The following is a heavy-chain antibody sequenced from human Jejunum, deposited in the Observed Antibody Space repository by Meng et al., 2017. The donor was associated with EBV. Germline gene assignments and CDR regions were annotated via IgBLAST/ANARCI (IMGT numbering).Heavy chain of an antibody. J-gene: IGHJ4*02. V-gene: IGHV3-74*01. Sequence: ELQLVGSGGGLVQPGESLRLSCAASGFILSTCWMHWVRQAPGKGLVWVSRISSDGRSITYADSVKGRFTISRDNAKNTLYLQMNSLRVEDTAVYYCATGQGDSRYYFDSWSQGTLVTVSS. CDR1: GFILSTCW. CDR3: ATGQGDSRYYFDS. D-gene: IGHD3-10*01. CDR2: ISSDGRSI.